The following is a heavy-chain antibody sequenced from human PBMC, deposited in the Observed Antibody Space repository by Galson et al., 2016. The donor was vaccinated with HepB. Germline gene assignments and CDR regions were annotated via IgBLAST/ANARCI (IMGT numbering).Heavy chain of an antibody. J-gene: IGHJ6*02. V-gene: IGHV4-31*03. CDR2: IYNNESP. CDR3: AKDSRSSSGNLYYYHGMDV. Sequence: TLSLTCTVSGGSISSGDNYWSWIRQHPGKGLEWIGYIYNNESPYYNPSLRSRVTISVDTSKKQLSLKLSSVTAADTAVYYCAKDSRSSSGNLYYYHGMDVWGQGTTVTVSS. D-gene: IGHD2-15*01. CDR1: GGSISSGDNY.